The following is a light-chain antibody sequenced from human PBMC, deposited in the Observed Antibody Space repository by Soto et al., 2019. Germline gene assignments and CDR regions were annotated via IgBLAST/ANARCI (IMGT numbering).Light chain of an antibody. V-gene: IGLV2-14*01. J-gene: IGLJ3*02. CDR2: EVS. CDR1: SSDVGGHNY. CDR3: SSYSSSSTWV. Sequence: QSVLTQPASVSGSPGQSITISCTGTSSDVGGHNYVSWYQQHPGKAPKLLIYEVSDRPSGVSNHFSGSKSGNTASLTISGLQAEDEADYYCSSYSSSSTWVFGGGTKLTVL.